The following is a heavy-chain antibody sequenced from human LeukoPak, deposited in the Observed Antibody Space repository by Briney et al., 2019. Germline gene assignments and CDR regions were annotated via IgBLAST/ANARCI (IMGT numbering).Heavy chain of an antibody. CDR1: GFTFHDYA. V-gene: IGHV3-43*02. D-gene: IGHD5-18*01. CDR2: MSGDGGST. J-gene: IGHJ4*02. Sequence: GGSLRLSCAASGFTFHDYAMHWVRQAPAKGLEWVSLMSGDGGSTYYADSVKGRFTISRDNSKNSLYLQMNSLRTEDTASYYCALRGYSYGFDYWGQGTLVTVSS. CDR3: ALRGYSYGFDY.